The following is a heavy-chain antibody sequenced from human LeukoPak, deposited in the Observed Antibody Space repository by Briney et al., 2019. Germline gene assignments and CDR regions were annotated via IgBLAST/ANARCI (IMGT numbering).Heavy chain of an antibody. D-gene: IGHD2-2*01. Sequence: GGSLRLSCAASGFTFSSYAMHWVRQAPGKGLEWVAVISYDGSNKYYADSVKGRFTISRDNSKNTLYLQMNSLRAEDTAVYYCASIYCSSTSCYSAYCYGMDVWGQGTTVTVSS. J-gene: IGHJ6*02. CDR2: ISYDGSNK. CDR1: GFTFSSYA. CDR3: ASIYCSSTSCYSAYCYGMDV. V-gene: IGHV3-30-3*01.